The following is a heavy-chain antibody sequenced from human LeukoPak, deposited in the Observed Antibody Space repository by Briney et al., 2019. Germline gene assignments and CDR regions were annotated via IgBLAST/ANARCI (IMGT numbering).Heavy chain of an antibody. CDR3: ARAYYYDSREDYYGMDV. D-gene: IGHD3-22*01. CDR2: IIPIFGTA. Sequence: ASVKVSCKASGGTFISYAISWVRQAPGQGLEWMGGIIPIFGTANYAQKFQGRVTITADESTSTAYMELSSLSSEDTAVYYCARAYYYDSREDYYGMDVWGQGTTVTVSS. V-gene: IGHV1-69*13. CDR1: GGTFISYA. J-gene: IGHJ6*02.